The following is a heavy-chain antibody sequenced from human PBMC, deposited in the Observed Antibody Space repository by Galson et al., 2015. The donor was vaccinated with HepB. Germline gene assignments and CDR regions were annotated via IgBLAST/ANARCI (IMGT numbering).Heavy chain of an antibody. CDR3: AKDYADKLMTSETAALFEY. J-gene: IGHJ4*02. CDR2: IIAVDTYT. Sequence: SLRLSCEPSGFTFTNYAMRWARQAPGKGLEWVSGIIAVDTYTHYADYVTGRFTISRDNSKNTIYLQMNSLRAEDSAVYYCAKDYADKLMTSETAALFEYWGQGSLVTVSS. D-gene: IGHD2-21*02. CDR1: GFTFTNYA. V-gene: IGHV3-23*03.